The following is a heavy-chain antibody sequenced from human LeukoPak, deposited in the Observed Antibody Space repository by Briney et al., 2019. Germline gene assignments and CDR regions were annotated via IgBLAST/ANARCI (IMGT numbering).Heavy chain of an antibody. Sequence: GESLKISCKGSGYSFTTFWIAWVRQMPGKGLEWMGIIYPGDSDTRYSPSFQGQVTMSADKSISTAYLQWSSLKASDTAMYHCARLQGGDHSAFDYWGQGTLVTVSS. CDR3: ARLQGGDHSAFDY. V-gene: IGHV5-51*01. J-gene: IGHJ4*02. D-gene: IGHD2-21*02. CDR2: IYPGDSDT. CDR1: GYSFTTFW.